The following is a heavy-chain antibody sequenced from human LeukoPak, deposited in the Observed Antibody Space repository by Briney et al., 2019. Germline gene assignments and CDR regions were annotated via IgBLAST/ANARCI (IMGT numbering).Heavy chain of an antibody. J-gene: IGHJ4*02. CDR1: GFTFSSYE. CDR3: ARGGYSYGWRPPVYFDY. Sequence: PGGSLRLSCAASGFTFSSYEMNWVRQPPGKGLEWIGEINHSGSTNYNPSLKSRVTVSVDTSKNQFSLKLSSVTAADTAVYYCARGGYSYGWRPPVYFDYWGQGTLVTVSS. D-gene: IGHD5-18*01. CDR2: INHSGST. V-gene: IGHV4-34*01.